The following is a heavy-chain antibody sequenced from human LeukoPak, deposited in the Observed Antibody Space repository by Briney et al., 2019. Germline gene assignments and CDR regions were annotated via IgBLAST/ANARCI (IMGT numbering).Heavy chain of an antibody. CDR2: ISYDARHE. J-gene: IGHJ6*03. CDR1: GFPFRDHA. Sequence: PGGSLRLSCEASGFPFRDHAMHWVRQAPGKGLEWVAVISYDARHENYADSVKGRFTVSRDDSRSTLYLQMNSLRTDDTAVYYCARSGAGLGYYYYMDVWGKGTTVTVSS. D-gene: IGHD3-10*01. CDR3: ARSGAGLGYYYYMDV. V-gene: IGHV3-30*03.